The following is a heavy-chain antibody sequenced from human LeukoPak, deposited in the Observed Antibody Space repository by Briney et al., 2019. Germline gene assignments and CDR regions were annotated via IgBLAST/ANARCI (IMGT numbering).Heavy chain of an antibody. CDR3: ARDLGGSGTYSDY. CDR2: ISGSGVTT. Sequence: GGSLRLSCTASGFTFTTSAMSWVRQAPGRGLEWVLGISGSGVTTFYADSVKGRFTVSRDNSKNSLYLQMNSLRAEDTAVYYCARDLGGSGTYSDYWGQGTLVTVSS. V-gene: IGHV3-23*01. J-gene: IGHJ4*02. D-gene: IGHD3-10*01. CDR1: GFTFTTSA.